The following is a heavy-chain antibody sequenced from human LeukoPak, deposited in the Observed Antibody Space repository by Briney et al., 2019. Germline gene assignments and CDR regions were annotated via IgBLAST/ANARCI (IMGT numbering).Heavy chain of an antibody. CDR2: ISGSGGST. D-gene: IGHD6-19*01. J-gene: IGHJ5*02. Sequence: GGSLRPSCAASGFTFSSYAMSWARQAPGKGLEWVSAISGSGGSTYYADSVKGRFTISRDNSTNTLYLQMNSLIAEDTAVYYCAIDIGSGWYENWFDPWGQGTLVAVSS. V-gene: IGHV3-23*01. CDR3: AIDIGSGWYENWFDP. CDR1: GFTFSSYA.